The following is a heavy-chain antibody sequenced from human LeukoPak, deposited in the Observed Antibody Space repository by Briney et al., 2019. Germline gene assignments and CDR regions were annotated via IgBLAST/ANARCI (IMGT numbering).Heavy chain of an antibody. J-gene: IGHJ6*03. D-gene: IGHD5-12*01. Sequence: ASVKVSCKASGFTFTGHYMHWVRQAPGQGLEWMGWINPNSGGTIYAQKFQGRVTMTRDTSISKAYMELSRLRSDDTAVYYCARDAVATIVDYYYYMDVWGKGTTVTVSS. CDR2: INPNSGGT. CDR1: GFTFTGHY. CDR3: ARDAVATIVDYYYYMDV. V-gene: IGHV1-2*02.